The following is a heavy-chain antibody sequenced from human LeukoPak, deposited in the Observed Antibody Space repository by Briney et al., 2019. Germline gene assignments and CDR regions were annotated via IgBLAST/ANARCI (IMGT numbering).Heavy chain of an antibody. CDR1: GFSISSNYY. Sequence: SETLSLTCAVSGFSISSNYYWGWIRQPPGKGLDWIGTIYDSGNTYYNPSLKSRVTISVDTSKNQFSLKLSSVIAADTAVYYCARSPDSPDYFDSSGYDYWGQGTLVTVSS. D-gene: IGHD3-22*01. V-gene: IGHV4-38-2*01. CDR3: ARSPDSPDYFDSSGYDY. CDR2: IYDSGNT. J-gene: IGHJ4*02.